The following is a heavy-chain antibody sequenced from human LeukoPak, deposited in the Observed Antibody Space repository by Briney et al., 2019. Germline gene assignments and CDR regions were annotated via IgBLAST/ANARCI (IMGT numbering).Heavy chain of an antibody. Sequence: GASVKVSCKASGYTFTSYDINWVRQATGQGLEWMGWMNPNSGNTGYAQKFQGRVTITRNTSISTAYMELSSLRSEDTAVYYCARVYTMVRGVIIGRRSYYFDYWGQGTLVTVSS. CDR2: MNPNSGNT. CDR1: GYTFTSYD. V-gene: IGHV1-8*03. D-gene: IGHD3-10*01. CDR3: ARVYTMVRGVIIGRRSYYFDY. J-gene: IGHJ4*02.